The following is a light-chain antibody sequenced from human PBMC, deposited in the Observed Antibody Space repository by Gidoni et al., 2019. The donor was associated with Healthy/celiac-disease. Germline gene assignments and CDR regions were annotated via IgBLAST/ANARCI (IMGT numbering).Light chain of an antibody. CDR3: QQLNSYPQT. Sequence: DLQLTQSPSFLSASVGDRVTITCRASQGISSYLAWYQQKPGKAPKLLIYAASTLQSGVPSRFSGSGSGTEFTLTISSLQPEDFATYYCQQLNSYPQTFXXXTKLEIK. CDR2: AAS. J-gene: IGKJ2*01. CDR1: QGISSY. V-gene: IGKV1-9*01.